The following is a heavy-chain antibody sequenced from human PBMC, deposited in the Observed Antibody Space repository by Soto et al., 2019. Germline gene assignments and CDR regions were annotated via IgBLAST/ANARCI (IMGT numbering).Heavy chain of an antibody. CDR1: GGTFSSYR. CDR3: ARDSGANLSSS. Sequence: QVQLVQSGAEVKKPGSSVKVSCKASGGTFSSYRINWVRQAPGQGLEWVGGIVPIYRTADYAQKFQGRVTITADESARTVYMELRSLKSRDTAVYYCARDSGANLSSSWGQGTLVTVSS. V-gene: IGHV1-69*01. CDR2: IVPIYRTA. D-gene: IGHD6-13*01. J-gene: IGHJ4*02.